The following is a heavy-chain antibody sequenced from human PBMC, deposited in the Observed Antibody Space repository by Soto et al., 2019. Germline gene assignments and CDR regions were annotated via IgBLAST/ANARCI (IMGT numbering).Heavy chain of an antibody. CDR1: GGSITNGYYY. Sequence: SETLSLTCTVSGGSITNGYYYWSWVRQNPGKGLEWIGHIYHSGRTYYRPSLKSRVTISVDTSKSQFSLNLSSVTAADTAVYYCARWVEVSLDYFDCWGQGTPVTVSS. CDR2: IYHSGRT. V-gene: IGHV4-31*03. J-gene: IGHJ4*02. CDR3: ARWVEVSLDYFDC. D-gene: IGHD2-15*01.